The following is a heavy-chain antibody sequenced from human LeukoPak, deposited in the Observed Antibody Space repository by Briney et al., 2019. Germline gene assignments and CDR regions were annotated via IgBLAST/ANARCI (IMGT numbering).Heavy chain of an antibody. V-gene: IGHV1-69*04. J-gene: IGHJ5*02. Sequence: SVKVSCRASGGTFSSYAISWVRQAPGQGLEWMGRIIPTLGIANYAQKFQGRVTITADKSTSTAYMELSSLRSEGTAVYYCARGVVRTVSWFDPWGQGTLVTVSS. CDR2: IIPTLGIA. D-gene: IGHD3-10*02. CDR3: ARGVVRTVSWFDP. CDR1: GGTFSSYA.